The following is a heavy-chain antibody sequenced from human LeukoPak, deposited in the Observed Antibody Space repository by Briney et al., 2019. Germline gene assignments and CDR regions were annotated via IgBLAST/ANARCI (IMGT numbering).Heavy chain of an antibody. CDR3: ARDHYDSIGPGALDI. Sequence: ASVKVSCEASGYTFTSYYMHWVRQAPGQGLEWMGIINPSGGSTSYAQKFQGRVTMTRDTSTSTVYMELSSLRSEDTAVYYCARDHYDSIGPGALDIWGQGTMVTVSS. CDR2: INPSGGST. CDR1: GYTFTSYY. V-gene: IGHV1-46*01. J-gene: IGHJ3*02. D-gene: IGHD3-22*01.